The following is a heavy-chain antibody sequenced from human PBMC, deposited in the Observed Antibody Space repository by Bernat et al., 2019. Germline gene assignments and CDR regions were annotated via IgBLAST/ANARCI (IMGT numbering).Heavy chain of an antibody. J-gene: IGHJ3*02. CDR3: ARVQSGSGSYYNAVHDAFDI. Sequence: QVQLQQSGPGLVKPSQTLSLTCAISGDSVSSNSAAWNWIRQSPSRGLEWLGRTYYRSKWYNDYAVSVKSRITINPDTSKNQFSLQLNSVTPEDTAVYFCARVQSGSGSYYNAVHDAFDIWGQGTMVTVSS. CDR2: TYYRSKWYN. V-gene: IGHV6-1*01. CDR1: GDSVSSNSAA. D-gene: IGHD3-10*01.